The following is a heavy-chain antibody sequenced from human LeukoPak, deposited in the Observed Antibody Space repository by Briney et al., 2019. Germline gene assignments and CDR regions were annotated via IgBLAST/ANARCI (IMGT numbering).Heavy chain of an antibody. J-gene: IGHJ4*02. Sequence: VGSLRLSCAASGFPFTTHAMGWVREPPGKGLEWVSTISGTGDSTYYADSVMGRFTISRDSSKNTLSLQMNSLRDEDTALYDCVARPPPAVIGPFDFWGQGILVTVSS. D-gene: IGHD2-21*01. CDR1: GFPFTTHA. CDR2: ISGTGDST. V-gene: IGHV3-23*01. CDR3: VARPPPAVIGPFDF.